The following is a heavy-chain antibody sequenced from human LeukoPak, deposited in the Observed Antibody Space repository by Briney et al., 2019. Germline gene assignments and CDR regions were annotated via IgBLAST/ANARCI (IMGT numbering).Heavy chain of an antibody. J-gene: IGHJ4*02. CDR1: GYTLTELS. Sequence: EASVKVSCKVSGYTLTELSMHWVRQAPGKGLEWMGGFDPEDGETIYAQKFQGRVTMTEDTSTDTAYMELSSLRSEDTAVYYCATVGWFGEFGKPWGQGTLVTVSS. CDR3: ATVGWFGEFGKP. V-gene: IGHV1-24*01. CDR2: FDPEDGET. D-gene: IGHD3-10*01.